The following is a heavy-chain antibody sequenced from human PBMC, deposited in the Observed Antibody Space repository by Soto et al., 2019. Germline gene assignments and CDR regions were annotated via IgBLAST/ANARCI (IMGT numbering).Heavy chain of an antibody. CDR1: GFTFSSYA. J-gene: IGHJ4*02. V-gene: IGHV3-30-3*01. Sequence: QVQLVESGGGVVQPGRSLRLSCAASGFTFSSYAMHWVRQAPGKGLEWVAVISYDESNKYYADSVKGRFTISRDNSKNTLYLQMNSLRAEDTAVYYCARETYSSGWTPTFDYWGQGTLVTVSS. D-gene: IGHD6-19*01. CDR2: ISYDESNK. CDR3: ARETYSSGWTPTFDY.